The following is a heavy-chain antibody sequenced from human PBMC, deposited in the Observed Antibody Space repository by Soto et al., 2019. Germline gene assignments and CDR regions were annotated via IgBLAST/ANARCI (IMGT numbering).Heavy chain of an antibody. Sequence: GGSLRLSCAASGFTFSSYAMSWVRQAPGKGLEWVSAISGSGGSTYYADSVKGRFTISRDNSKNTLYLQMNSLRAEDTAVYYCAKGLNTAMDLDYYYGMDVWGQGTTVTVSS. CDR1: GFTFSSYA. CDR3: AKGLNTAMDLDYYYGMDV. J-gene: IGHJ6*02. CDR2: ISGSGGST. D-gene: IGHD5-18*01. V-gene: IGHV3-23*01.